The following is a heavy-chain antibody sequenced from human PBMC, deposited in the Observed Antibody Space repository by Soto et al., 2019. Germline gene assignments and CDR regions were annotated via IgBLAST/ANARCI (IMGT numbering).Heavy chain of an antibody. CDR1: GFTFSSYG. CDR2: ISYDGSNK. Sequence: PGGSLRLSCAASGFTFSSYGRHWVRQAPGKGLEWVAVISYDGSNKYYADSVKGRFTISRDNSKNTLYLQMNSLRAEDTAVYYCAKDRASYYGSGSYTYYYYYGMDVWGQGTTVTVPS. D-gene: IGHD3-10*01. CDR3: AKDRASYYGSGSYTYYYYYGMDV. V-gene: IGHV3-30*18. J-gene: IGHJ6*02.